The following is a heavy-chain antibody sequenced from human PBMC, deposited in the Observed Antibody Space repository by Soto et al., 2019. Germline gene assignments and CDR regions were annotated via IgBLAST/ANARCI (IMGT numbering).Heavy chain of an antibody. CDR1: GGSISSYY. D-gene: IGHD1-26*01. Sequence: SETLSLTCTVSGGSISSYYWSWIRQPPGKGLEWIGYIYYSGSTNYNPSLKSRVTISVDTSKNLFSLKLSSVTAADTAVYYCARHRIIVGATSWFDPWGQGTLVTVSS. J-gene: IGHJ5*02. CDR3: ARHRIIVGATSWFDP. CDR2: IYYSGST. V-gene: IGHV4-59*08.